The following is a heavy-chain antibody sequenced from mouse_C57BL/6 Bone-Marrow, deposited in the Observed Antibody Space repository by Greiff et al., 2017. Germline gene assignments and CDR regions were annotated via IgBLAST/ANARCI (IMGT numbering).Heavy chain of an antibody. CDR2: IYPGDGDT. J-gene: IGHJ3*01. D-gene: IGHD4-1*01. CDR1: GYAFSSYW. CDR3: ESEANWGFAY. Sequence: QVQLKESGAELVKPGASVKISCKASGYAFSSYWMNWVKQRPGKGLEWIGQIYPGDGDTNYNGKFKGKATLTADKSSSTAYMQLSSLTSEDSAVYFCESEANWGFAYWGQGTLVTVSA. V-gene: IGHV1-80*01.